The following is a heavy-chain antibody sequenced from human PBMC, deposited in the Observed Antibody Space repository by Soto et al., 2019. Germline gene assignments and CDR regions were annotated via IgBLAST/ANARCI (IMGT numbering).Heavy chain of an antibody. D-gene: IGHD2-15*01. Sequence: KTSETLSLTCTVSGGSISSGAYSWSWIRLPPGKRLEWIGYIYHRGTSHYNPSLKSRVTMSVDRSRNQFSLNLRSVTAADTAVYYCARTLDLGGSAGTNWFDPWGQGTLVTVSS. CDR1: GGSISSGAYS. CDR3: ARTLDLGGSAGTNWFDP. V-gene: IGHV4-30-2*01. CDR2: IYHRGTS. J-gene: IGHJ5*02.